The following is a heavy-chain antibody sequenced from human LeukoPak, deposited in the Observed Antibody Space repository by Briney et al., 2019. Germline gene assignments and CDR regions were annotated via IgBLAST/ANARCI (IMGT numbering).Heavy chain of an antibody. CDR3: AKDEFFKQYSSPFDY. D-gene: IGHD1-26*01. Sequence: GGSLRLSCETSGFTFSNYWMHWVRQAPGKGLVWVSRINTNGITTTYADSVKGRFTVSRDNAKNTLYLQMNSLRAEDTAVYYCAKDEFFKQYSSPFDYWGQGTLVTVSS. CDR1: GFTFSNYW. J-gene: IGHJ4*02. V-gene: IGHV3-74*03. CDR2: INTNGITT.